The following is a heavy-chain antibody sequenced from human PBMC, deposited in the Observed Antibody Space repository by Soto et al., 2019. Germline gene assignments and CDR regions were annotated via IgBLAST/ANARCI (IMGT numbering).Heavy chain of an antibody. V-gene: IGHV1-46*01. CDR2: IDPSGGYT. CDR1: GYIFTNYY. CDR3: ARSRVPAGTALFYFDY. Sequence: ASVKVSCKASGYIFTNYYLYWVRQAPGQGLERMGTIDPSGGYTTFAQNFRGRLTMTRDTSTGTIYMELSSLRSEDTAVYYCARSRVPAGTALFYFDYWGPGTLVTVSS. J-gene: IGHJ4*02. D-gene: IGHD6-13*01.